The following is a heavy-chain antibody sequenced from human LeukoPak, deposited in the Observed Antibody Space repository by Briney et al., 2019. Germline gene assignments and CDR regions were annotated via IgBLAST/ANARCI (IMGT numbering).Heavy chain of an antibody. Sequence: PGGSLRLSCAASGFTFSSYGMHWVRQAPGKGLEWVAVISYDGSNKYYADSVKGRFTISRDNAKNSLYLQMNSLRAEDTAVYYCARAPGFGFWSGYFDYWGQGTLVTVSS. CDR1: GFTFSSYG. J-gene: IGHJ4*02. CDR2: ISYDGSNK. CDR3: ARAPGFGFWSGYFDY. D-gene: IGHD3-3*01. V-gene: IGHV3-30*03.